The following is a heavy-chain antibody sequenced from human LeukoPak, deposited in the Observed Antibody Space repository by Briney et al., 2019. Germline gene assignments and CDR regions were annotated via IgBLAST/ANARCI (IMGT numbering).Heavy chain of an antibody. V-gene: IGHV3-21*01. D-gene: IGHD3-22*01. Sequence: PGGSLRLSCAASGFTFSSYSMNWVRQAPGKGLEWVSSISSNSSYIYYADSVKGRFTISRDNAKNSLYLQMNSLRAEDTAVYYCARDWDSSGYYFSSDAFDIWGEGTMVTVSS. J-gene: IGHJ3*02. CDR1: GFTFSSYS. CDR3: ARDWDSSGYYFSSDAFDI. CDR2: ISSNSSYI.